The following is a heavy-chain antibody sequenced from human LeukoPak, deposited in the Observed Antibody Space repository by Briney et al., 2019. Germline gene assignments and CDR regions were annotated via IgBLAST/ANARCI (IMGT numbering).Heavy chain of an antibody. V-gene: IGHV3-23*01. CDR2: ISGSGGST. J-gene: IGHJ4*02. Sequence: PGGSLRLSCAASGFTFSSYAMSWVRQAPGKGLEWVSAISGSGGSTYYADSVKGRFTISRDNSKNTLYLQMNSLRAEDTAVYYCARRSRAVPYYFDYWGQGTLVTVSS. CDR3: ARRSRAVPYYFDY. D-gene: IGHD2-2*01. CDR1: GFTFSSYA.